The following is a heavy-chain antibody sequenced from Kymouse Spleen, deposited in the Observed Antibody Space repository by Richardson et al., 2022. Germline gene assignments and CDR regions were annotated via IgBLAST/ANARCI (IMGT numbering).Heavy chain of an antibody. CDR3: ARGGNYYGSGSYYNWFDP. Sequence: QVQLQQWGAGLLKPSETLSLTCAVYGGSFSGYYWSWIRQPPGKGLEWIGEINHSGSTNYNPSLKSRVTISVDTSKNQFSLKLSSVTAADTAVYYCARGGNYYGSGSYYNWFDPWGQGTLVTVSS. D-gene: IGHD3-10*01. J-gene: IGHJ5*02. CDR1: GGSFSGYY. V-gene: IGHV4-34*01. CDR2: INHSGST.